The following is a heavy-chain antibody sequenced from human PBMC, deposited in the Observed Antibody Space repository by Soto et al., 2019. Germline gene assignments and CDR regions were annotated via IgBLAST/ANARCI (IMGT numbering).Heavy chain of an antibody. D-gene: IGHD3-9*01. CDR1: GGSISGYY. CDR3: ARGLLEFYWLSSASDWFDS. Sequence: SETLSLTCTVSGGSISGYYWSWIRQPPGKGLEWIGEINHSGSTNYNPSLKSRVTISVDTSKNQFSLKLSSVTAADTAVYYCARGLLEFYWLSSASDWFDSWGQGTLVTVSS. J-gene: IGHJ5*01. CDR2: INHSGST. V-gene: IGHV4-34*01.